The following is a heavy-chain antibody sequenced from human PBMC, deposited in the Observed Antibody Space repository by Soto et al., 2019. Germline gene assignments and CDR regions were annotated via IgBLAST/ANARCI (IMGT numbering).Heavy chain of an antibody. CDR1: GGSFSGYY. Sequence: QVQLQQWGAGLLKPSETLSLTCAVYGGSFSGYYWSWIRQPPGKGLEWIGEINHSGSTNYNPSLKSRVTISVDTSKNQFSLKLSSVTAADTAVYYCARVIVATYWFDPWGQGTLVTVSS. D-gene: IGHD5-12*01. J-gene: IGHJ5*02. V-gene: IGHV4-34*01. CDR3: ARVIVATYWFDP. CDR2: INHSGST.